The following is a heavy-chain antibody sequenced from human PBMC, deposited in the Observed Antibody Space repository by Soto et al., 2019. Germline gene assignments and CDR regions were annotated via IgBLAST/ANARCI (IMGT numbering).Heavy chain of an antibody. Sequence: SETLSLTCAVYGGSFSGYYWSWIRQTPGKGLEWIGEINHSGSTNYNPSLKSRVTISVDTSKNQFSLKLSSVTAADTAVYYCARGRYCSGGSCYSWLRSPPVPLSTFDYWGQGTLVTV. CDR2: INHSGST. CDR1: GGSFSGYY. V-gene: IGHV4-34*01. D-gene: IGHD2-15*01. J-gene: IGHJ4*02. CDR3: ARGRYCSGGSCYSWLRSPPVPLSTFDY.